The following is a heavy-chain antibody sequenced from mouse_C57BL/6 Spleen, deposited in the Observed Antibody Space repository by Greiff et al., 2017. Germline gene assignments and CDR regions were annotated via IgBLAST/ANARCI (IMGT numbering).Heavy chain of an antibody. V-gene: IGHV1-82*01. CDR1: GYAFSSSW. CDR2: IYPGGGDT. Sequence: VKLQESGPELVKPGASVKISCKASGYAFSSSWMNWVTQRPGKGLEWIGRIYPGGGDTNYNGKFKGKATLTADKSSSTDYMQLSSLTSEDSAVYFCARWADGYYNYWGQGTTLTVSS. D-gene: IGHD2-3*01. J-gene: IGHJ2*01. CDR3: ARWADGYYNY.